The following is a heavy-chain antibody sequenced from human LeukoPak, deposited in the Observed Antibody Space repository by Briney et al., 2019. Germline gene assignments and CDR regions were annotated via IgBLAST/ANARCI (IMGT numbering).Heavy chain of an antibody. CDR2: IYSGGST. D-gene: IGHD1-26*01. V-gene: IGHV3-66*01. Sequence: GGPLRLSCAASGFTVSSNYMTWVRQAPGKGLEWVSVIYSGGSTYYAGSVKGRFTISRDNSKNTLYLQMNSLRAEDTAVYYCARIVAGGAFDIWGQGTMVTVSS. CDR3: ARIVAGGAFDI. J-gene: IGHJ3*02. CDR1: GFTVSSNY.